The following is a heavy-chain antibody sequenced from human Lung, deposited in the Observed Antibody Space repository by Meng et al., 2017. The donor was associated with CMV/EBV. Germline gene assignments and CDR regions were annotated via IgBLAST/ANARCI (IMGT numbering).Heavy chain of an antibody. CDR3: ARMRHSSSWTFFDY. CDR2: INPNSGGT. V-gene: IGHV1-2*02. Sequence: SGYTFTGYYMHWVRQAPGQGLEWMGWINPNSGGTNYAQKFQGRVTMTRDTSTSTAYMELSRLRSDDTAVYYCARMRHSSSWTFFDYWGQGTLVTVSS. D-gene: IGHD6-13*01. J-gene: IGHJ4*02. CDR1: GYTFTGYY.